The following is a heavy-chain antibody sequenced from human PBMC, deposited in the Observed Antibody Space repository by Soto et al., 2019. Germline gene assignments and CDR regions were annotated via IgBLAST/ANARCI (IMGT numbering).Heavy chain of an antibody. D-gene: IGHD6-13*01. J-gene: IGHJ5*02. CDR1: GVSISSSSYY. Sequence: SETLSLTCTVSGVSISSSSYYWGWIRQPPGKGLEWIGSIYYSGSTYYNPSLKSRVTISVDTSKNQFSLKLSSVTAADTAVYYCARFSSWPPGRWFDPWGQGTLVTVSS. V-gene: IGHV4-39*01. CDR2: IYYSGST. CDR3: ARFSSWPPGRWFDP.